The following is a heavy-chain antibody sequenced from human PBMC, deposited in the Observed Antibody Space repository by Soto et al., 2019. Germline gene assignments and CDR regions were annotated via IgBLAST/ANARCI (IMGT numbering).Heavy chain of an antibody. CDR1: GGSISSGGYS. J-gene: IGHJ5*02. CDR3: ARDSYSSSWYVWFDP. V-gene: IGHV4-30-2*01. D-gene: IGHD6-13*01. CDR2: IYHSGST. Sequence: QLQLQESGSGLVKPSQTLSLTCAVSGGSISSGGYSWSWIRQPPGKGLEWIGYIYHSGSTYYNPSIKSRVTISVDRSTSQFSLKLSSVTAADTAVYYCARDSYSSSWYVWFDPWGQGTLVTVSS.